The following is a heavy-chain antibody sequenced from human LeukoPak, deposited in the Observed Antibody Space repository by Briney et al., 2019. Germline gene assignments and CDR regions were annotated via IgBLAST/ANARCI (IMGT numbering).Heavy chain of an antibody. CDR3: TSFRWFGELFPPFDY. CDR2: IRSKAYGGTT. J-gene: IGHJ4*02. D-gene: IGHD3-10*01. V-gene: IGHV3-49*03. Sequence: GGSLRLSCTASGFTFGDYAMSWFRQAPGKGLEWVGFIRSKAYGGTTEYAASVKGRFTISRDDSKSIAYLQMNSLKTEDTAVYYCTSFRWFGELFPPFDYWGQGTLVTVSS. CDR1: GFTFGDYA.